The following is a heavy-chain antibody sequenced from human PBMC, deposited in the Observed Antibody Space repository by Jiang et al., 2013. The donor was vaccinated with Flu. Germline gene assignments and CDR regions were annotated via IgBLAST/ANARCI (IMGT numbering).Heavy chain of an antibody. CDR2: IYPGDSDT. Sequence: PGESLKISCKGSGYSFTSYWIGWVRQMPGKGLEWMGIIYPGDSDTRYSPSFQGQVTISADKSISTAYLQWSSLKASDTAMYYCATPGAYSGSHYYAFVYLGPRDNGHRLF. CDR1: GYSFTSYW. D-gene: IGHD1-26*01. V-gene: IGHV5-51*01. J-gene: IGHJ3*02. CDR3: ATPGAYSGSHYYAFVY.